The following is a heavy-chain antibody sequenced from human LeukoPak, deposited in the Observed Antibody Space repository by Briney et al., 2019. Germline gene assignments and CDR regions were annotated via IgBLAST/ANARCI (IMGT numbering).Heavy chain of an antibody. CDR3: ARGDARDGYNNY. Sequence: SETLSLTCAVYGGSFSGYYWSWIRQPPGKGLEWIGEINHSGSTNYNPSLKSRVTISVDTSKNQFSLKLSSVTAADTAVYYCARGDARDGYNNYWGQGTLVTVSS. J-gene: IGHJ4*02. V-gene: IGHV4-34*01. D-gene: IGHD5-24*01. CDR1: GGSFSGYY. CDR2: INHSGST.